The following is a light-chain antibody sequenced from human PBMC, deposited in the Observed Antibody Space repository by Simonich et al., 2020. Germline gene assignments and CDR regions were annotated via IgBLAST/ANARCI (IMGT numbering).Light chain of an antibody. CDR1: SSNIGSKY. J-gene: IGLJ3*02. CDR3: AAWDDSLSGWV. V-gene: IGLV1-47*01. Sequence: QSVLTQPPSASGTPGQRVTISCSGSSSNIGSKYVYWYQQLPGTAPKLLLNRKNHRPSGVPDRFSGSKSGTSASLAISGRRSEDEADYYCAAWDDSLSGWVFGGGTKLTVL. CDR2: RKN.